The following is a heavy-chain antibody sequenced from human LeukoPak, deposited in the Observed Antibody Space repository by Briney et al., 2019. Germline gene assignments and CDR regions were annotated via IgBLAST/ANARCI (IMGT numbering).Heavy chain of an antibody. CDR2: IKEDGSEI. V-gene: IGHV3-7*01. D-gene: IGHD3-10*01. CDR1: GFTFSNYW. Sequence: GGSLRLSCAASGFTFSNYWMTWVRQAPGKGLEWVANIKEDGSEIFYADSVKGRFTISRDNARNSLYLQMNSLRAEDTAAYYCTRTPDGVDYWGQGTLVTVSS. J-gene: IGHJ4*02. CDR3: TRTPDGVDY.